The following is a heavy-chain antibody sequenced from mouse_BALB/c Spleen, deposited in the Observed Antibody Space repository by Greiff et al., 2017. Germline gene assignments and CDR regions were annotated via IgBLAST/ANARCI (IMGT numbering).Heavy chain of an antibody. Sequence: EVQLQQSGPELVKPGASVKISCKASGYTFTDYNMHWVKQRPGQGLEWIGMIDPSDSETRLNQKFKDKATLTVDKSSSTAYMQLSSPTSEDSAVYYCARGRVYGNYFDYWGQGTTLTVSS. D-gene: IGHD2-1*01. CDR1: GYTFTDYN. CDR3: ARGRVYGNYFDY. CDR2: IDPSDSET. V-gene: IGHV1S29*02. J-gene: IGHJ2*01.